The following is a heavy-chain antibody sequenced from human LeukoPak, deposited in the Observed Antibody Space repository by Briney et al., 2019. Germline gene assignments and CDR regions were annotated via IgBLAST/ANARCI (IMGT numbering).Heavy chain of an antibody. CDR3: AKWVTKPYYGLDV. CDR1: AFTFSSYW. V-gene: IGHV3-7*05. CDR2: VKQDGSEK. J-gene: IGHJ6*02. Sequence: GGSLRLSCAASAFTFSSYWMAWVRQAPGKGLEWVANVKQDGSEKYYADSVKGRFTISRDNAKNSLYLQMNSLRAEDTAVYYCAKWVTKPYYGLDVWGQGTTVTASS. D-gene: IGHD4-17*01.